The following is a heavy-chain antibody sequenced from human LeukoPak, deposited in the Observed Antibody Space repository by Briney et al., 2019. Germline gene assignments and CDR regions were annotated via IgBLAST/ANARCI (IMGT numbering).Heavy chain of an antibody. CDR1: GGSISNND. Sequence: PSETLSLTCTVSGGSISNNDWSWIRQPPGKGLEWIGYIYNSGSTNYNPSLKSRVTISVDTSKNQFSPKLSSVTAADTAVYYCTRLIMSSIYYYYMDDWGKGTTVTVSS. V-gene: IGHV4-59*01. CDR3: TRLIMSSIYYYYMDD. D-gene: IGHD3-10*01. CDR2: IYNSGST. J-gene: IGHJ6*03.